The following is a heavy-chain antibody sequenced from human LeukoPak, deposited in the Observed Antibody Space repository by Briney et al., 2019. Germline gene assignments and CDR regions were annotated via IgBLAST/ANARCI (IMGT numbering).Heavy chain of an antibody. CDR1: GFIVSNNH. D-gene: IGHD3-10*01. CDR2: IYSGDTT. Sequence: GGSLRLSCAASGFIVSNNHINWIRQAPGKGLEWVSIIYSGDTTYYSDSVKGRFILSSDNSKNMLYLQMNSLRVEDTAVYYCARERPGSRVLDYWGQGTVVTVSS. V-gene: IGHV3-66*01. CDR3: ARERPGSRVLDY. J-gene: IGHJ4*02.